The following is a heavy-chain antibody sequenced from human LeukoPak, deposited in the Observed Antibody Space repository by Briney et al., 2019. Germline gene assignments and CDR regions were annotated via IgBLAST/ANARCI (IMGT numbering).Heavy chain of an antibody. J-gene: IGHJ5*02. CDR1: GGTFSSYA. Sequence: ASVKVSCKASGGTFSSYAISWVRQAPGQGLEWMGRIIPILGIANYAQKFQGRVTITADKSTSTAYVELSSLRSEDTAVYYCARDMEEVVAAQGTHNWFDPWGQGTLVTVSS. CDR3: ARDMEEVVAAQGTHNWFDP. D-gene: IGHD2-15*01. V-gene: IGHV1-69*04. CDR2: IIPILGIA.